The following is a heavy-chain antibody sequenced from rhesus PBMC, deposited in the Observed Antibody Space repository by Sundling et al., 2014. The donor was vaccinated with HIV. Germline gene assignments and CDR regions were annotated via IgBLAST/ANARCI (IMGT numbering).Heavy chain of an antibody. CDR1: GGSMSGYY. V-gene: IGHV4-173*01. J-gene: IGHJ5-1*01. CDR3: ARSNPLYLDFDV. CDR2: ISGSGGST. Sequence: QVQLQESGPGLVKPSETLSLTCAVSGGSMSGYYWSWIRQAPGKGLEWIGRISGSGGSTDYNPSLKSRVTVSKDTSKNQFSLNLSSVTAADTALYYCARSNPLYLDFDVWGPGVRGPPSR. D-gene: IGHD3-3*01.